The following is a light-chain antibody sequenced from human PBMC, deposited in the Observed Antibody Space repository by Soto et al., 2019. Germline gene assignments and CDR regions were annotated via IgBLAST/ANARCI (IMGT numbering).Light chain of an antibody. CDR2: EVS. Sequence: QSVLTQPPSASGSPGQSVTISCTGTSNDVGGYSYVSWYQQHPGKAPKLMIYEVSKRPSGVPDRFSGSKSGNTASLTVSGLQAEDEADYYCSSYAGDNNLVFGGGTKLTVL. J-gene: IGLJ2*01. CDR1: SNDVGGYSY. V-gene: IGLV2-8*01. CDR3: SSYAGDNNLV.